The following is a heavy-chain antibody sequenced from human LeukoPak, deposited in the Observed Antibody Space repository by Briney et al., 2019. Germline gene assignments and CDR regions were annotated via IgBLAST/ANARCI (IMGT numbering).Heavy chain of an antibody. CDR2: INPNSGGT. CDR1: GYTFTGYY. Sequence: ASVKVSCKASGYTFTGYYMHWVRQAPGQGLEWMGWINPNSGGTNYAQKFQGRVTMTRDTSISTAYMELSRLRSDDTAVYYCARSQYSGSYFESLDYWGQGTLVTVSS. D-gene: IGHD1-26*01. V-gene: IGHV1-2*02. CDR3: ARSQYSGSYFESLDY. J-gene: IGHJ4*02.